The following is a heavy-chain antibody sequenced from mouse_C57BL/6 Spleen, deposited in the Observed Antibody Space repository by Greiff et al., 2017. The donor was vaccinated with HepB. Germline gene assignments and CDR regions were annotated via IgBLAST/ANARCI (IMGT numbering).Heavy chain of an antibody. CDR2: IDPSDSET. V-gene: IGHV1-52*01. Sequence: QVQLQQPGAELVRPGSSVKLSCKASGYTFTSYWMHWVKQRPIQGLEWIGNIDPSDSETHYNQKFKDKATLTVDKSSSTADMQLSSLTSEDSAVYYCARGGGTGFAYWGQGTLVTVSA. D-gene: IGHD4-1*01. CDR3: ARGGGTGFAY. J-gene: IGHJ3*01. CDR1: GYTFTSYW.